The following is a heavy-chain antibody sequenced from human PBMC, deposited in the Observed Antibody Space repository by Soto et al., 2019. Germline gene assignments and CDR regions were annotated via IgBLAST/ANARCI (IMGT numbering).Heavy chain of an antibody. CDR3: ARDMYRHDYFVTWFEP. D-gene: IGHD4-17*01. CDR1: GFSFSSYA. J-gene: IGHJ5*02. V-gene: IGHV3-30-3*01. CDR2: ISHDGINK. Sequence: QVRLVESGGGVVQPGRSLRLSCTASGFSFSSYAMYWFRQPPGKGLEGVAVISHDGINKHYADSVKGRVTVSRENSNHKLELQLNSLRREDTATYYCARDMYRHDYFVTWFEPWGKGTLVTVSS.